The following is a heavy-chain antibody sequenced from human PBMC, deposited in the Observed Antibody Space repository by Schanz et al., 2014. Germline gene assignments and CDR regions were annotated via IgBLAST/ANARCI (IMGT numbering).Heavy chain of an antibody. CDR2: ISHDGHRD. V-gene: IGHV3-30*19. CDR1: GLNFDYYG. J-gene: IGHJ4*02. CDR3: ARDSAGTTFGVLDS. Sequence: QVQLVESGGGVVQPGRSLRLSCATSGLNFDYYGMNWVRQAPGKGLEWVAQISHDGHRDFYADSVKGRFTISRDNLKNTVYLEMNRLRTEDTALYCCARDSAGTTFGVLDSWGQGTLVTVSS. D-gene: IGHD1-1*01.